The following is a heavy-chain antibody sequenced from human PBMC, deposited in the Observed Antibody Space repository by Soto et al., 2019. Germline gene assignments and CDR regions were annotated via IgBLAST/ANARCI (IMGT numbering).Heavy chain of an antibody. CDR3: AKGTYYDFWSGYPRAYYFDY. D-gene: IGHD3-3*01. CDR1: GFTFSSYA. V-gene: IGHV3-23*01. CDR2: ISGSGGST. Sequence: GGSLRLSCAASGFTFSSYAMSWVRQAPGKGLEWASAISGSGGSTYYADSVKGRFTISRDNSKNTLYLQMNSLRAEDTAVYYCAKGTYYDFWSGYPRAYYFDYWGQGTLVTVSS. J-gene: IGHJ4*02.